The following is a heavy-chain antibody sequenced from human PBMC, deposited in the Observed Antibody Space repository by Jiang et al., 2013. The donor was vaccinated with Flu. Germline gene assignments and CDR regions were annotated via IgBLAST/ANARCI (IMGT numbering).Heavy chain of an antibody. CDR3: ARDLASNYDSSGYTDAFDI. CDR1: GDSVSSNSAA. J-gene: IGHJ3*02. D-gene: IGHD3-22*01. CDR2: TYYRSKWYN. V-gene: IGHV6-1*01. Sequence: TSQTLSLTCAISGDSVSSNSAAWNWIRQSPSRGLEWLGRTYYRSKWYNDYAVSVKSRITINPDTSKNQFSLQLNSVTPEDTAVYYCARDLASNYDSSGYTDAFDIWGQGTMVTVSS.